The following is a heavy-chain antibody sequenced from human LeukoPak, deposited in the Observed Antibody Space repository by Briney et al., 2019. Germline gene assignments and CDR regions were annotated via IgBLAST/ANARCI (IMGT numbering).Heavy chain of an antibody. J-gene: IGHJ4*02. Sequence: GGSLRLSCTASGFTFDDYAMPWVRQAPGKGLEWVSGINWNSGGIAYADSVKGRFTISRDNAKNSLYLQMNSLRPEDTALYYCAKVRAPLSGNSYYFDYWGQGTLVTVSS. V-gene: IGHV3-9*01. CDR1: GFTFDDYA. CDR2: INWNSGGI. CDR3: AKVRAPLSGNSYYFDY. D-gene: IGHD1-26*01.